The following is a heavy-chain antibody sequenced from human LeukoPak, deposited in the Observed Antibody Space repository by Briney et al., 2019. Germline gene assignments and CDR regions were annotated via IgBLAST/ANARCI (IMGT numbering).Heavy chain of an antibody. CDR2: ISSSSSYI. CDR1: GFTFSSYA. CDR3: ARPAGAGGINWFDP. D-gene: IGHD6-13*01. Sequence: GGSLRPSCAASGFTFSSYAMSWVRQAPGKGLEWVSSISSSSSYIYYADSVKGRFTISRDNAKNSLYLQMNSLRAEDTAVYYCARPAGAGGINWFDPWGQGTLVTVSS. J-gene: IGHJ5*02. V-gene: IGHV3-21*01.